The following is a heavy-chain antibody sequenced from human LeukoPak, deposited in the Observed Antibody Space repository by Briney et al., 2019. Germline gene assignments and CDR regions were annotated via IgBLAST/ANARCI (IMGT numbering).Heavy chain of an antibody. Sequence: HPGGSLRLSCAASGFTFSNYAMSWVRQAPENGLEWVSSISGTGGTTYYADSVKGRFTISRDNSKNTLYLQMNSLRAEDTAVYYCAGGPSYYYDSRWFDPWGQGTLVTVSS. CDR2: ISGTGGTT. CDR3: AGGPSYYYDSRWFDP. J-gene: IGHJ5*02. D-gene: IGHD3-22*01. V-gene: IGHV3-23*01. CDR1: GFTFSNYA.